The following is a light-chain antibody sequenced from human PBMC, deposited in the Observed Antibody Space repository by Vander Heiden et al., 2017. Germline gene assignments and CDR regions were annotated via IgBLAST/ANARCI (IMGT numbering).Light chain of an antibody. CDR2: LGS. CDR1: QSLLHSNGYNY. Sequence: DIVMTQSPLSLPVTPGEPASISCRSSQSLLHSNGYNYLDWYLQKPGQSPQLLIYLGSNRASGVPDRFSGSGSGTDFTLKISRVEAEDVGVYYCRRALQTPWTFGPGTKVEIK. V-gene: IGKV2-28*01. CDR3: RRALQTPWT. J-gene: IGKJ1*01.